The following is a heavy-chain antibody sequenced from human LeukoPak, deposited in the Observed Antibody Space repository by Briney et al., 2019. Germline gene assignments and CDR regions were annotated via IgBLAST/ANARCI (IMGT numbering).Heavy chain of an antibody. CDR3: ARVRPGSYNALDY. Sequence: GGSLRLSCAASGFTFDDCAMSWVRQAPGKGLEWVSGITWNGGSTNYADSVKGRFTISRDNAKSSLYLQMNSLRAEDTALYYCARVRPGSYNALDYWGQGTLVTVFS. J-gene: IGHJ4*02. V-gene: IGHV3-20*04. CDR2: ITWNGGST. D-gene: IGHD1-26*01. CDR1: GFTFDDCA.